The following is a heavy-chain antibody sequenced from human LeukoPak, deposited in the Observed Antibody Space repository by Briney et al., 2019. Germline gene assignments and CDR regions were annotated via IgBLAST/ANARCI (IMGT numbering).Heavy chain of an antibody. CDR1: GGSMSTYY. CDR3: ARIYYDSGAYYRRAFYI. CDR2: IYNSGST. Sequence: SETLSLTCTVSGGSMSTYYWSWIRQPPGKGLEWITYIYNSGSTNSNPSLKSRVTISVDTSKNQFSLRLSSVTAADTAVYYCARIYYDSGAYYRRAFYIWGQGTMVSVSS. D-gene: IGHD3-22*01. J-gene: IGHJ3*02. V-gene: IGHV4-59*01.